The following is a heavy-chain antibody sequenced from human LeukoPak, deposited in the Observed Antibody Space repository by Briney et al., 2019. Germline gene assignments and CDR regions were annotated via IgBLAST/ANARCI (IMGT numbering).Heavy chain of an antibody. Sequence: PSETLSLTWTVSGGSISSYYWSWIRQPPGKGLEWIGYIYYSGSTNYNPSLKSRVTISVDTSKNQFSLKLSSVTAADTAVYYCARARAVAGTLPFDYWGQGTLVTVSS. CDR2: IYYSGST. D-gene: IGHD6-19*01. CDR3: ARARAVAGTLPFDY. CDR1: GGSISSYY. J-gene: IGHJ4*02. V-gene: IGHV4-59*01.